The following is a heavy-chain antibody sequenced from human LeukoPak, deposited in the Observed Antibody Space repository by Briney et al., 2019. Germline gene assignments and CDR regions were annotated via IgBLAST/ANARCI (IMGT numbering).Heavy chain of an antibody. J-gene: IGHJ5*02. V-gene: IGHV3-7*01. Sequence: GGSLRLSCAASGYTFSSYWMTWVRQAPGKGLEWVANINQDGSEKFLVDSVKGRFTVSRDNAKNSLYMQMNSLSADDTAVYYCARMDLGNSFDPWGQGTLVTVSS. CDR2: INQDGSEK. CDR3: ARMDLGNSFDP. CDR1: GYTFSSYW. D-gene: IGHD3-16*01.